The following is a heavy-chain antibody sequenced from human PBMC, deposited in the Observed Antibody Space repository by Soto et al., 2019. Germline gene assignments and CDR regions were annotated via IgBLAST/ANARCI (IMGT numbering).Heavy chain of an antibody. V-gene: IGHV4-39*07. D-gene: IGHD2-15*01. CDR1: GVSISGSRYY. Sequence: PSETLSLTCTVSGVSISGSRYYWGWIRQPPGRGLEWIGNIYYSGSTYYNPSLKSRVTISADTSKNQFSLRMNSMIAADTAVYYCARADPDASVGYWGQGTLVTVSS. J-gene: IGHJ4*02. CDR2: IYYSGST. CDR3: ARADPDASVGY.